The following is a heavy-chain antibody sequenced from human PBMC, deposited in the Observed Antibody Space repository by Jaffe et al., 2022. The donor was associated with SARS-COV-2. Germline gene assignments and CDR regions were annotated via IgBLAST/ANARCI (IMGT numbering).Heavy chain of an antibody. CDR3: AREVQRSYGYNYNDY. V-gene: IGHV1-2*02. CDR1: GYTFTGYY. CDR2: INPNSGGT. D-gene: IGHD5-12*01. J-gene: IGHJ4*02. Sequence: QVQLVQSGAEVKKPGASVKVSCKASGYTFTGYYMHWVRQAPGQGLEWMGWINPNSGGTNYAQKFQGRVTMTRDTSISTAYMELSRLRSDDTAVYYCAREVQRSYGYNYNDYWGQGTLVTVSS.